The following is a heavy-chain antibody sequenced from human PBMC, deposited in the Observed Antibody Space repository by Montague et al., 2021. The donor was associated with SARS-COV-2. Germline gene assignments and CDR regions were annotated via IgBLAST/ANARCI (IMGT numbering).Heavy chain of an antibody. J-gene: IGHJ6*02. V-gene: IGHV3-48*03. Sequence: SLRLSCAASGLTFSGYEMNWVRQAPGKGLEWVSYISSSGSTIYYADSVKGRFTISRDNAKNSLYLQMNSLRAEDTAVYYCARDLPLIIMVRGVTFGYYGMDVWGQGTTVTVSS. CDR3: ARDLPLIIMVRGVTFGYYGMDV. CDR1: GLTFSGYE. CDR2: ISSSGSTI. D-gene: IGHD3-10*01.